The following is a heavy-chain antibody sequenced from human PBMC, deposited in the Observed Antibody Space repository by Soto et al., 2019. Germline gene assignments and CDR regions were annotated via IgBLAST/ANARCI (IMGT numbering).Heavy chain of an antibody. Sequence: ASVKVSCKASGYTFTSYGIHWARQAPGQRLEWMGWINAANGDTKYSPKFQGRVTITRDTSASTAYMELSSLRSEDAAVYYCVRRHVSATGIDWFDPWGQGTLVTVSS. J-gene: IGHJ5*02. V-gene: IGHV1-3*01. CDR3: VRRHVSATGIDWFDP. CDR1: GYTFTSYG. CDR2: INAANGDT. D-gene: IGHD6-13*01.